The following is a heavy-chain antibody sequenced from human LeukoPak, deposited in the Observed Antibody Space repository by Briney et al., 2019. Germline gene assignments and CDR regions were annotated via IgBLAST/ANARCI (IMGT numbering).Heavy chain of an antibody. CDR2: FHPGDSET. CDR1: GYSFNNHW. Sequence: ESLKISCKGSGYSFNNHWIGWVRQKPGKGLEWMGIFHPGDSETRSSPSFQGQVTMSADQSITPAYLQWNSLKASDTAMYFCARTIAFYYDSSSYMDFWGQGTLVIVSS. D-gene: IGHD3-22*01. J-gene: IGHJ4*02. V-gene: IGHV5-51*01. CDR3: ARTIAFYYDSSSYMDF.